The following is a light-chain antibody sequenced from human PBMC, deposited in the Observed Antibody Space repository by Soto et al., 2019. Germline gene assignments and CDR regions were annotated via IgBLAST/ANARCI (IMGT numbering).Light chain of an antibody. Sequence: DIVMTQSPLSLRVTPGEPASISCRSSQSLLHSSGYNYLHWYLQKPGQSPQLLISLGSDRAPGVPDRFSGSGSGTDFTLKITGVEAEDVGVYYCMQPLQTPWTFGQGTKVDIK. CDR2: LGS. CDR1: QSLLHSSGYNY. CDR3: MQPLQTPWT. V-gene: IGKV2-28*01. J-gene: IGKJ1*01.